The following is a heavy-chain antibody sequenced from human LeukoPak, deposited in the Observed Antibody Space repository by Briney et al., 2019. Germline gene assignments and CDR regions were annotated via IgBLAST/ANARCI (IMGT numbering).Heavy chain of an antibody. CDR1: GGSVSSGSYY. CDR3: ARDSSSWYEFGY. J-gene: IGHJ4*02. V-gene: IGHV4-61*01. Sequence: SETLSLTCTVSGGSVSSGSYYWSWIRQPPGKGLEWIGYIYYSGGTNYNPSLKSRVTISVDTSKNQFSLKLSSVTAADTAVYYCARDSSSWYEFGYWGQGTLVTVSS. CDR2: IYYSGGT. D-gene: IGHD6-13*01.